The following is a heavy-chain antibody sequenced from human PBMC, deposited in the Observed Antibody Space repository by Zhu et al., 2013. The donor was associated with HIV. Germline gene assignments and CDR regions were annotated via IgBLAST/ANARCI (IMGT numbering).Heavy chain of an antibody. CDR1: GGTFSSYA. V-gene: IGHV1-69*01. CDR2: IIPIFGTA. D-gene: IGHD3-22*01. J-gene: IGHJ5*02. CDR3: ATAYYYYDSSGYYAGWFDP. Sequence: QVQLVQSGAEVKKPGSSVKVSCKASGGTFSSYAISWVRQAPGQGLEWMGGIIPIFGTANYAQKFQGRVTITADESTSTAYMELSSLRSEDTAVYYCATAYYYYDSSGYYAGWFDPWGQGTLVTVSS.